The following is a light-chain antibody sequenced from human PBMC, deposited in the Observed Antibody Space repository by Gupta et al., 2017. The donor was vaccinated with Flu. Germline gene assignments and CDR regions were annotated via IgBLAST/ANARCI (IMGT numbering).Light chain of an antibody. CDR3: GAWDRSLSSWV. CDR1: SPNMGSDY. CDR2: ENN. V-gene: IGLV1-51*02. Sequence: QSVLTQPHSVSAASGQKVTISCSGGSPNMGSDYVSWYQLHPGTSPRLLIYENNKRPSGIPERFSGSKSGTSATIGITGLQPGDEADYYCGAWDRSLSSWVFGGGTKLTVL. J-gene: IGLJ3*02.